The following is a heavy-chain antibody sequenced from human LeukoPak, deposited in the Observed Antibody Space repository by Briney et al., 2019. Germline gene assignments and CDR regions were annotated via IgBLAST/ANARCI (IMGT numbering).Heavy chain of an antibody. CDR1: DGSISSYY. Sequence: KPSETLSLTCTVSDGSISSYYWSWVRQPPGKGLEWIGYIYYSGSSNYNPSLKSRVTISVDTSKNQFSLKLSSVTAADTAVCYCARGETRNYFDYWGQGTLVTVS. V-gene: IGHV4-59*01. J-gene: IGHJ4*02. CDR2: IYYSGSS. CDR3: ARGETRNYFDY.